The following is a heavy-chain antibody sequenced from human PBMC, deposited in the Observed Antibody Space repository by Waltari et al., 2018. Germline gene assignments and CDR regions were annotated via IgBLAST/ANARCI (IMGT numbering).Heavy chain of an antibody. Sequence: EVQLLESGGGLVQPGGSLRLSCAASGFTFSSYAMSWVRQAPGKGLEWVSAISGSGGSTYYADSVKGRFTISRDNSKNTLYLQMNSLRAEDTAVYYCAKDTIGNYYDSSGLEDGYWGQGTLVTVSS. CDR2: ISGSGGST. J-gene: IGHJ4*02. CDR1: GFTFSSYA. CDR3: AKDTIGNYYDSSGLEDGY. V-gene: IGHV3-23*01. D-gene: IGHD3-22*01.